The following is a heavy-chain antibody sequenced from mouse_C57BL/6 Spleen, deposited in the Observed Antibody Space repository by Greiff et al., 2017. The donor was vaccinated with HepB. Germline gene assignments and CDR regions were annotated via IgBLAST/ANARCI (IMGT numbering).Heavy chain of an antibody. CDR3: ARPYGSSYGYAMDY. D-gene: IGHD1-1*01. J-gene: IGHJ4*01. V-gene: IGHV5-17*01. CDR1: GFTFSDYG. Sequence: EVKVVESGGGLVKPGGSLKLSCAASGFTFSDYGMHWVRQAPEKGLEWVAYISSGSSTIYYADTVKGRFTISSDNAKNTLFLQMTSLRSEDTAMYYCARPYGSSYGYAMDYWGQGTSVTVSS. CDR2: ISSGSSTI.